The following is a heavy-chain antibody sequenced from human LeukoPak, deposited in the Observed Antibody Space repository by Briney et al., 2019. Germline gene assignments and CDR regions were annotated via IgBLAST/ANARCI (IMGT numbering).Heavy chain of an antibody. CDR1: GYTFSGYY. V-gene: IGHV1-2*02. Sequence: ASVKVSCKASGYTFSGYYIHWVRQGPGQGLEWMGWINPNSGVTDYAQKFQGRVTMTWDTSISTAYMELSRLSSDDTAVYYCARDYQTEAPDYWGQGTLVTVSS. CDR2: INPNSGVT. CDR3: ARDYQTEAPDY. J-gene: IGHJ4*02.